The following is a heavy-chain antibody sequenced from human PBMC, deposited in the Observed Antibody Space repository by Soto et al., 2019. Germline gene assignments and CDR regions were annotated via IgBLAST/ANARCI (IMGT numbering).Heavy chain of an antibody. CDR1: GFTLSTYA. D-gene: IGHD6-25*01. CDR2: ISYDGSNK. V-gene: IGHV3-30*18. J-gene: IGHJ6*03. CDR3: AKDQGSGLYYYYYMDV. Sequence: QVQLVESGGGVVQPGRSLRLSCAASGFTLSTYAIQWVRQAPGKGLEWVAVISYDGSNKYYADSVKGRFTISRDNSENTLYLQMGSLRAEDTAVYYCAKDQGSGLYYYYYMDVWGKGTTVTVSS.